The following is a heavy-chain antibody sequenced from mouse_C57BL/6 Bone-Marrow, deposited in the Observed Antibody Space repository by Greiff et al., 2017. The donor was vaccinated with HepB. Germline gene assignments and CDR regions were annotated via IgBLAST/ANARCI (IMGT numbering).Heavy chain of an antibody. V-gene: IGHV1-55*01. Sequence: VQLQQPGAELVKPGASVKMSCKASGYTFTSYWITWVKQRPGQGLEWIGDIYPGSGSTNYNEKFKSKATPTVDTSSSTAYMQLSSLTSEDSAVYYCARVWLRRDWFAYWGQGTLVTVSA. CDR2: IYPGSGST. J-gene: IGHJ3*01. CDR1: GYTFTSYW. CDR3: ARVWLRRDWFAY. D-gene: IGHD2-2*01.